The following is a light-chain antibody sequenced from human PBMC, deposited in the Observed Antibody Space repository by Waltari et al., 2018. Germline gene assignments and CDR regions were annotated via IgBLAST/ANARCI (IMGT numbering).Light chain of an antibody. CDR1: RSNIGSNY. J-gene: IGLJ3*02. V-gene: IGLV1-47*01. CDR2: RNK. Sequence: QSVLTQPPSASGTPGQRVTISCSGSRSNIGSNYVYWYQQVPGTAPKLPLYRNKPRPSGVPARCSGSKSGTSASLAISGLRSEDEVDYYCAAWDDSLSGRVFGGGTKVTVL. CDR3: AAWDDSLSGRV.